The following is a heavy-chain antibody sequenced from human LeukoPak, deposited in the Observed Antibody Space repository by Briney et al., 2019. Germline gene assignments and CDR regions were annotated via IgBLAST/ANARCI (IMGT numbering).Heavy chain of an antibody. J-gene: IGHJ6*02. CDR2: IIPIFGTA. D-gene: IGHD4-17*01. Sequence: ASVKVSCKASGYTFTSYGISWVRQAPGQGLEWMGGIIPIFGTANYAQKFQGRVTITADESTSTAYMELSSLRSEDTAVYYCARVGYGDRYYYGMDVWGQGTTVTVSS. CDR1: GYTFTSYG. V-gene: IGHV1-69*13. CDR3: ARVGYGDRYYYGMDV.